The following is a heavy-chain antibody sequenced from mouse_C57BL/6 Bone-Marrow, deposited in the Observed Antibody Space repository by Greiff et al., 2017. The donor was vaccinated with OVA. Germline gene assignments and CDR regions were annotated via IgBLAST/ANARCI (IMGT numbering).Heavy chain of an antibody. V-gene: IGHV10-1*01. Sequence: EVKLEESGGGLVQPKGSLKLSCAASGFSFNTYAMNWVRQAPGKGLEWVARIRSKSNNYATYYADSVKDRFTISRDDSESMLYLQMNNLKTEDTAMYYCVRHGDRAWFAYWGQGTLVTVSA. D-gene: IGHD3-3*01. J-gene: IGHJ3*01. CDR3: VRHGDRAWFAY. CDR1: GFSFNTYA. CDR2: IRSKSNNYAT.